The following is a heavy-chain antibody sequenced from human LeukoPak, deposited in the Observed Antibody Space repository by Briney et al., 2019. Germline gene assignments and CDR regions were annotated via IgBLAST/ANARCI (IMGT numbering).Heavy chain of an antibody. CDR1: GFTFSSYE. D-gene: IGHD5-24*01. V-gene: IGHV3-48*03. CDR3: ARGEDGYNSDY. CDR2: ISGSGNTI. J-gene: IGHJ4*02. Sequence: GGSLRLSCAASGFTFSSYEMNWVRQAPGKGLEWVSYISGSGNTIYYADSVKGRSTISRDNAKNSLYLQMNSLRAEDTAVYYCARGEDGYNSDYWGQGTLVTASS.